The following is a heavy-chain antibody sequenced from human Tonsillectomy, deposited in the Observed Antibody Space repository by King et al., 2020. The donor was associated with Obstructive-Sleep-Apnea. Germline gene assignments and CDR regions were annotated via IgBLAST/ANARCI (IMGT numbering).Heavy chain of an antibody. CDR1: GFSLSTSVVG. CDR3: AHRLGTYYYDSSGYFFQKPGGLNFDY. CDR2: IYWDDVK. D-gene: IGHD3-22*01. Sequence: QFTLKESGPTLVKPTQTLTLTCTFSGFSLSTSVVGVGWIRQPPGKALYVLALIYWDDVKRYIPSFKSRLPFTKATAKNQVGLNMTNMDPVDTATYYCAHRLGTYYYDSSGYFFQKPGGLNFDYWGQGTLVTVSS. V-gene: IGHV2-5*02. J-gene: IGHJ4*02.